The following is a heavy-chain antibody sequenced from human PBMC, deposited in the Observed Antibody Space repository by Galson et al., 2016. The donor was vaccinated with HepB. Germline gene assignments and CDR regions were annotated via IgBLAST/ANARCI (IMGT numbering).Heavy chain of an antibody. D-gene: IGHD5-24*01. CDR1: GYSFNMYW. CDR3: ARRGHNNGLDF. CDR2: IYPGDSDT. V-gene: IGHV5-51*01. J-gene: IGHJ4*02. Sequence: QSGAEVKKPGESLKISCKGSGYSFNMYWIGWVRQIPGKGLEWMGVIYPGDSDTKYSPPFQGQVIISADKSINTTYLQWSSLTTSDTAIYYCARRGHNNGLDFWGPGTPVSVS.